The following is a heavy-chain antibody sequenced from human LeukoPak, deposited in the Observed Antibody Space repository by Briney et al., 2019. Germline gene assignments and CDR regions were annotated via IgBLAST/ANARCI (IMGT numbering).Heavy chain of an antibody. D-gene: IGHD6-6*01. J-gene: IGHJ4*02. V-gene: IGHV4-31*03. CDR3: ARLTRLSTSPDRYYLDY. Sequence: SETLSLTCTVSGGSISSGGYYWSWIRQHPEKGLEWIGYIYYSGSTYYNPSLKSRVTISVDTSKNQFSLKLSSVTAADTAVYYCARLTRLSTSPDRYYLDYWGQGTLVTVSS. CDR2: IYYSGST. CDR1: GGSISSGGYY.